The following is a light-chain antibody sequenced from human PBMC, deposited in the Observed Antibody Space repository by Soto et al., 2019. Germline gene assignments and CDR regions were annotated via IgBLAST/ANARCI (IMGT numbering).Light chain of an antibody. Sequence: GDRVTITCRASQNVFGWLAWYQQKSGKAPNLLIYDASTLESGVPSSLIGSGSVTDFTLTINSLQPDDFATYYCQQYHTYPCTFGQGTKLEVK. J-gene: IGKJ1*01. CDR2: DAS. V-gene: IGKV1-5*01. CDR3: QQYHTYPCT. CDR1: QNVFGW.